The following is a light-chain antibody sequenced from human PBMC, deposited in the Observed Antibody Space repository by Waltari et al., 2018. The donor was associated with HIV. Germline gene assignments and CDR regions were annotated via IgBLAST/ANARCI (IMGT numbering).Light chain of an antibody. CDR2: GAS. J-gene: IGKJ2*03. CDR3: QHYVSSPYS. V-gene: IGKV3-20*01. CDR1: QNVDKNY. Sequence: EIVLTQSPGPLSLSPGERATLSCRASQNVDKNYLAWYQQKPGQAPRLLIYGASNRATGIPDRFSGSGSGTDFTLTISRLEPEDFAVYHCQHYVSSPYSFGQGTKLEIK.